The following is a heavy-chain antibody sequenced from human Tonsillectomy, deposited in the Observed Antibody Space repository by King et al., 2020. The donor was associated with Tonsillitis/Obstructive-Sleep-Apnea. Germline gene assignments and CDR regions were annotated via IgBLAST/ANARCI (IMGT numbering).Heavy chain of an antibody. CDR2: IWYDGSNK. D-gene: IGHD1/OR15-1a*01. CDR3: ARSRENTDY. CDR1: GFTFSTYG. J-gene: IGHJ4*02. V-gene: IGHV3-33*01. Sequence: VQLVESGGGVVQPGRSLRLSCEASGFTFSTYGMHWVRQAPGKGLEWVAVIWYDGSNKYYADSVKGRFTISRDNSKNTLYLQMNSLRAEDTAVYYCARSRENTDYWGQGTLVTVSS.